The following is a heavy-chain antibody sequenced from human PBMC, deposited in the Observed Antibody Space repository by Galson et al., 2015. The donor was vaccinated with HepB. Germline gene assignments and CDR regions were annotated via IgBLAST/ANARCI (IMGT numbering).Heavy chain of an antibody. Sequence: LRLSCAASGFTFSSYGMHWVRQAPGKGLEGVAVIWYDGSNKYYADSVKGRFTISRDNSKNTLYLQMNSLRAEDTAVYYCAREGSGRVGRVGYWGQGTLVTVSS. J-gene: IGHJ4*02. D-gene: IGHD3-10*01. CDR1: GFTFSSYG. V-gene: IGHV3-33*01. CDR3: AREGSGRVGRVGY. CDR2: IWYDGSNK.